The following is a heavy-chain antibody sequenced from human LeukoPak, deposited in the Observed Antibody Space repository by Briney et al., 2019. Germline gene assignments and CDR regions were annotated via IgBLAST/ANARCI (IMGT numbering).Heavy chain of an antibody. J-gene: IGHJ4*02. CDR2: IYYSGST. D-gene: IGHD3-9*01. CDR1: GGSVSSGSYY. V-gene: IGHV4-61*01. CDR3: ARGYYDILTGYYPFDY. Sequence: SETLSLTCTVSGGSVSSGSYYWSWIRRPPGKGLEWIGYIYYSGSTNYNPSLKSRVTISVDTSKNQFSLKLSSVTAADTAVYYCARGYYDILTGYYPFDYWGQGTLVTVSS.